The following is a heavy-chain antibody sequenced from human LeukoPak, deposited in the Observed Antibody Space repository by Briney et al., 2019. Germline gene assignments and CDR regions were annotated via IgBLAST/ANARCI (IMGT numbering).Heavy chain of an antibody. V-gene: IGHV4-34*01. CDR3: ARHAPVTVTKALDY. CDR2: IKHSGST. D-gene: IGHD4-17*01. CDR1: GGSFSDYY. J-gene: IGHJ4*02. Sequence: SETLSLTCAVYGGSFSDYYWSAIRQPPGKGLEWSGEIKHSGSTNYNPSLQSRVTISVYTSKNQFPLKLTSVTAADTAVYYCARHAPVTVTKALDYWGQGTLVTVSS.